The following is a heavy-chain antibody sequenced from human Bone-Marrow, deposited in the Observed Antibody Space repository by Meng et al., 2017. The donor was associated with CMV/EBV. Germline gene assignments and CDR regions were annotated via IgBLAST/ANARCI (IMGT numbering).Heavy chain of an antibody. D-gene: IGHD2-2*01. CDR1: GGTFSSYA. Sequence: SGGTFSSYAISWVRQAPGQGLEWMGGIIPIFGTANYAQKFQGRVTITTDESTSTAYMELSSLRSEDTAVYYCARGEYQLLLFKWFDPWGQGTLVTVS. V-gene: IGHV1-69*05. CDR2: IIPIFGTA. CDR3: ARGEYQLLLFKWFDP. J-gene: IGHJ5*02.